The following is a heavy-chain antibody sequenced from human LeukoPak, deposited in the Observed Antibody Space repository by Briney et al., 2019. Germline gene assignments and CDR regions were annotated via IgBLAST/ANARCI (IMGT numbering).Heavy chain of an antibody. CDR3: AELGITMIGGV. V-gene: IGHV3-30*02. D-gene: IGHD3-10*02. CDR1: GVTFSSYG. CDR2: IQSDGNNK. Sequence: GGSLRLSCAASGVTFSSYGMHWVRQPPGKGLQWLAFIQSDGNNKYYADSAKGRCTISRDNAKNSLYLQMNSLRAEDTAFYYCAELGITMIGGVWGKGTTVTISS. J-gene: IGHJ6*04.